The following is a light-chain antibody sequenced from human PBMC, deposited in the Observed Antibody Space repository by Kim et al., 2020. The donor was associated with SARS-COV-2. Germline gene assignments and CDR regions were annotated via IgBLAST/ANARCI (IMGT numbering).Light chain of an antibody. V-gene: IGLV3-19*01. CDR1: SLRAYY. CDR2: GKN. CDR3: NSRDTSGNHLV. J-gene: IGLJ2*01. Sequence: FGQTVRITCQGDSLRAYYASWYQQKPGQAPVLVIYGKNNRPSGIPDRFSGSSSGNTASLTITGAQAEDEADYYCNSRDTSGNHLVFGGGTQLTVL.